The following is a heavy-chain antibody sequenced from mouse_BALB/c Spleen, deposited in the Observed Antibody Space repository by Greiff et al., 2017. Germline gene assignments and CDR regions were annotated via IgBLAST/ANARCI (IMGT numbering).Heavy chain of an antibody. J-gene: IGHJ4*01. Sequence: EVKLVESGGGLVQPGGSLRLSCATSGFTFTDYYMSWVRQPPGKALEWLGFIRNKANGYTTEYSASVKGRFTISRDNSQSILYLQMNTLRAEDSATYYGARLAYYRYDGAMDDWGQGTSVTVSS. CDR3: ARLAYYRYDGAMDD. D-gene: IGHD2-14*01. V-gene: IGHV7-3*02. CDR2: IRNKANGYTT. CDR1: GFTFTDYY.